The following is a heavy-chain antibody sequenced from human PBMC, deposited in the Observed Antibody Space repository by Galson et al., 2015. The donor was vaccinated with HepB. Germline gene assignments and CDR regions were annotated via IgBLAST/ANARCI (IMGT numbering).Heavy chain of an antibody. Sequence: SVKVSCKASGYTFVGFYIHWVRQAPRQGLEWMGWINPNNGGVDYAQNFQGRATMAVDTSISTAFLELSGLTSDDTAVYYCARAASYTGYDYWNYWGQGALVTVSS. V-gene: IGHV1-2*02. J-gene: IGHJ4*02. D-gene: IGHD5-12*01. CDR1: GYTFVGFY. CDR3: ARAASYTGYDYWNY. CDR2: INPNNGGV.